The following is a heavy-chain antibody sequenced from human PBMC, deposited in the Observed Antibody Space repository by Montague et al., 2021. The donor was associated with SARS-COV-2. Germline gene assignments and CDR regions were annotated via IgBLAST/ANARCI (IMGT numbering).Heavy chain of an antibody. D-gene: IGHD3-10*01. V-gene: IGHV4-39*01. CDR1: GGSVSSSPYY. CDR2: IPYSGRT. J-gene: IGHJ6*03. Sequence: SETLSLTCTVSGGSVSSSPYYWGWIRQPPGRGLEWVGSIPYSGRTYFSPSLKSRLTICVESSDNQFSLRLSSVTAADTAVYYCASSYYYGSGTYVYNYYMDVWGKGTTVTVSS. CDR3: ASSYYYGSGTYVYNYYMDV.